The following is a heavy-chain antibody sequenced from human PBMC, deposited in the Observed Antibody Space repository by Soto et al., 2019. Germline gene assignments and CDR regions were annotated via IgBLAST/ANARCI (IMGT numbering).Heavy chain of an antibody. J-gene: IGHJ4*02. CDR2: IYYSGST. V-gene: IGHV4-30-4*01. CDR1: GGSISSGDYY. D-gene: IGHD2-21*01. Sequence: SETLSLTCTVSGGSISSGDYYWSWIRQPPGKGLEWSGYIYYSGSTYYNPSLKSRVTISVGTSKNQFSLKLSSVTAADTAVYYCARGGDTFDYWGQGTLVPSPQ. CDR3: ARGGDTFDY.